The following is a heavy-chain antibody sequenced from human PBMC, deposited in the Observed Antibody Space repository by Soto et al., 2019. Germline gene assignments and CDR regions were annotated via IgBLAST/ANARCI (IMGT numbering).Heavy chain of an antibody. CDR1: GFTFSSYA. CDR2: ISGSGGST. CDR3: AKDRVTYSSGWYYYYYYGMDV. V-gene: IGHV3-23*01. Sequence: GGSLRLSCAASGFTFSSYAMFWVRQAPGKGLEWVSAISGSGGSTYYADSVKGRFTISRDNSKNTLYLQMNSLRAEDTAVYYCAKDRVTYSSGWYYYYYYGMDVWGQGTTVTVSS. J-gene: IGHJ6*02. D-gene: IGHD6-19*01.